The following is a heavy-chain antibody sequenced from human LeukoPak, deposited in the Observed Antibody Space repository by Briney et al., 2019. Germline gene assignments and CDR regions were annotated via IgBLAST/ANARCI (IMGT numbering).Heavy chain of an antibody. V-gene: IGHV4-34*01. D-gene: IGHD1-26*01. J-gene: IGHJ4*02. Sequence: PSETLSLTCAVYGGSFSDYYWSWIRQPPGKGLEWIGEIYHSGSTNYNPSLKSRVTISVDKSKNQFSLKLSSVTAADTAVYYCTRERYFDYWGQGTLVTVSS. CDR2: IYHSGST. CDR3: TRERYFDY. CDR1: GGSFSDYY.